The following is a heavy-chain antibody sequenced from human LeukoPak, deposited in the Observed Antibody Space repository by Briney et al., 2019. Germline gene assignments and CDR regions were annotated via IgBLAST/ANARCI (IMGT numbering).Heavy chain of an antibody. CDR1: GYAFTNYA. Sequence: ASVKVSCKASGYAFTNYAIQWVRQAPGQRLEWMGWVNAGNGNTRYSPKFQGRVTITADESTSTAYMELSSLRSEDTAVYYCARDVHIPVVVTAIYYGMDVWGQGTTVTVSS. CDR3: ARDVHIPVVVTAIYYGMDV. J-gene: IGHJ6*02. CDR2: VNAGNGNT. D-gene: IGHD2-21*02. V-gene: IGHV1-3*01.